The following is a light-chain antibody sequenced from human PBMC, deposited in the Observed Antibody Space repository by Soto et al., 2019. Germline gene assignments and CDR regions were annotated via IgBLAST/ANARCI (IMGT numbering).Light chain of an antibody. J-gene: IGLJ2*01. CDR3: SSYTSSNTL. V-gene: IGLV2-14*01. Sequence: QSVLTQPASVSGSPGQSITISCTGTSSDVGDYKYVSWYQQHPGKAPKLMIYEVSNRPSGVSNRFSGSKSGNKASLTISGLQAEDEADYDCSSYTSSNTLFGGGTKLTVL. CDR1: SSDVGDYKY. CDR2: EVS.